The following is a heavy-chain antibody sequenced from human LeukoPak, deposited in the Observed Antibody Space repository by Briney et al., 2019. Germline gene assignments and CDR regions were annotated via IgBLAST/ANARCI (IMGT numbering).Heavy chain of an antibody. Sequence: PSETLSLTCTVSGDSIISYFWSWIRQPPGKGLEWIGFIYYIGSTTYNPSLKSRVTMSVDTSKSQFSLKLSSVTAADTAVYYCARRSPSLDWFDPWGQGTRVTVSS. V-gene: IGHV4-59*01. CDR2: IYYIGST. CDR1: GDSIISYF. CDR3: ARRSPSLDWFDP. J-gene: IGHJ5*02. D-gene: IGHD6-6*01.